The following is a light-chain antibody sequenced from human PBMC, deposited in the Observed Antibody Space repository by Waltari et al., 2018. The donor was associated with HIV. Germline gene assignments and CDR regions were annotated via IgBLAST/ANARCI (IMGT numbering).Light chain of an antibody. J-gene: IGLJ3*02. CDR1: SSNIGSNY. CDR3: AAWDDSRKV. V-gene: IGLV1-47*01. Sequence: QSVLTQPPSASGTPGQRVTIPCSGSSSNIGSNYVYWYQQLPGTAPKLLIYRNNQRPSGVPDRFSGSKSGTSAFLAISGLRSEDEADYFCAAWDDSRKVFGGGTKLTVL. CDR2: RNN.